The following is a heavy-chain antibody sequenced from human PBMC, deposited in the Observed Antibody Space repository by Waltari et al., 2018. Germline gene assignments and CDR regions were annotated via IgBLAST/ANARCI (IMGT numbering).Heavy chain of an antibody. D-gene: IGHD2-21*01. CDR3: ARDRGYCGGDCYKNLDY. J-gene: IGHJ4*02. CDR1: GFTFSDYW. Sequence: EVQLVESGGGLVQPGGSLRLSCAASGFTFSDYWMTWVRQAPGEGLEWGANKKKDGGETYYVDAVKCRFTVARDNAKNSLYLQMSSLRGEDTAVYYCARDRGYCGGDCYKNLDYWGQGTLVAVSS. CDR2: KKKDGGET. V-gene: IGHV3-7*01.